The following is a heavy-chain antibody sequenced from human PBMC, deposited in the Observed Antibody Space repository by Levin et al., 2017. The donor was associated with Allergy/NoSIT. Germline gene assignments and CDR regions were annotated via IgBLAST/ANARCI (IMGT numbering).Heavy chain of an antibody. CDR1: GFTFSSYS. CDR2: ISRSSSTI. D-gene: IGHD2-2*01. V-gene: IGHV3-48*01. J-gene: IGHJ6*02. Sequence: PGGSLRLSCAASGFTFSSYSMNWVRQAPGKGLEWISYISRSSSTIYYADSVKGRFTISRDNAKNSLYLQMNSLRAEDTAVYYCARGGGYCSSTGCYESSYYYYGMDVWGQGTTVTVSS. CDR3: ARGGGYCSSTGCYESSYYYYGMDV.